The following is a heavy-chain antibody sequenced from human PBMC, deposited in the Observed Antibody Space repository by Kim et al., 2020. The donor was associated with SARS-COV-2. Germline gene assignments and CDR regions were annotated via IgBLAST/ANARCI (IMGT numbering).Heavy chain of an antibody. J-gene: IGHJ6*02. CDR1: GFNFNTYS. CDR2: ISSSSTTM. CDR3: ARCPLSMTMVRGMITTTLFYSYNMDA. Sequence: GGSLRLSCAASGFNFNTYSMNWVRQAPGKGLEWVSYISSSSTTMYYADSVRGRFTISRDNAKNSLFLQMNSLRDEDTAVYYCARCPLSMTMVRGMITTTLFYSYNMDAWGQGTTVTVSS. V-gene: IGHV3-48*02. D-gene: IGHD3-10*01.